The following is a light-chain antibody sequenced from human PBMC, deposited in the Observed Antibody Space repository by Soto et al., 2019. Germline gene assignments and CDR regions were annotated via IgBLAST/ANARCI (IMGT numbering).Light chain of an antibody. V-gene: IGKV1-33*01. CDR3: QQYDNLPLT. J-gene: IGKJ4*01. CDR1: QDISNR. Sequence: DIQMTQSPSTLSSSVGYRGTITFQARQDISNRLGWFQQRPGKAPKRLIYSASGLETGVPSRFSGSGSGTDFTFTISSLQPEDIATYYCQQYDNLPLTFGGGTKVDI. CDR2: SAS.